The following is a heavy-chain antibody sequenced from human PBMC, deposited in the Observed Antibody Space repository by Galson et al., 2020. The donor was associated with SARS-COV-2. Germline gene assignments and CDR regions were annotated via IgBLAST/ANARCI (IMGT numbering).Heavy chain of an antibody. V-gene: IGHV2-5*02. Sequence: SGPTLVKPTQTLTLTCTFSGFSLSTSGVGVGWIRQPPGKALEWLALLYWDDDKRYSPSLKSRLTITKDTSKNQVVLTMTNMDPVDTATYYCAHRQAAAAGTPYFDYWGQGTLVTVSS. J-gene: IGHJ4*02. CDR3: AHRQAAAAGTPYFDY. CDR1: GFSLSTSGVG. CDR2: LYWDDDK. D-gene: IGHD6-13*01.